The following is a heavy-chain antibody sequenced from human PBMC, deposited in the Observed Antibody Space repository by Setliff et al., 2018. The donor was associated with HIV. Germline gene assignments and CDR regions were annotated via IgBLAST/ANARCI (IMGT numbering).Heavy chain of an antibody. V-gene: IGHV3-48*03. CDR1: GFAFSSYE. CDR2: ISSSGSTI. D-gene: IGHD2-21*02. Sequence: GGSLRLSCAASGFAFSSYEMNWVRQAPGKGLEWVSYISSSGSTIYYADSVKGRFTISRDNAKNSLYLQMNSLRAEDTAVYYCARDVVVTAIQGTYYYGMDVWGQGTTVTVSS. CDR3: ARDVVVTAIQGTYYYGMDV. J-gene: IGHJ6*02.